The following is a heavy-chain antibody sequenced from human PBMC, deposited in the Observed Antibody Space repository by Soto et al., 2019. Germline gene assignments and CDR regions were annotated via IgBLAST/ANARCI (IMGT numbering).Heavy chain of an antibody. J-gene: IGHJ4*02. Sequence: PETLSLTFAGSRFSISSSNLWYCVRQPPGKGLEGIGEIYHSGSTNYNPSLKSRVTISVDKSKTQFSLKLSSVTAADTAVYYCARQGKYCSGGSCHTFDYWGQGTLVTVSS. CDR1: RFSISSSNL. D-gene: IGHD2-15*01. V-gene: IGHV4-4*03. CDR3: ARQGKYCSGGSCHTFDY. CDR2: IYHSGST.